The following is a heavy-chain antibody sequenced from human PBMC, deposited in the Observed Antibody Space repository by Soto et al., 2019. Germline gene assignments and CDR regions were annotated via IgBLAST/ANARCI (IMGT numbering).Heavy chain of an antibody. V-gene: IGHV1-18*04. J-gene: IGHJ6*02. D-gene: IGHD3-16*01. CDR2: ISAYNGNT. CDR1: GYTFTSYG. CDR3: ARVWGIGSEGKSDSCYYYGVDV. Sequence: ASVKVSCKASGYTFTSYGISWVRQAAGQGLEWMGWISAYNGNTNYAQKLQGRVTMTTDTSTSTAYMELRSLRPDDTDVYYCARVWGIGSEGKSDSCYYYGVDVWGQGTKVTVSS.